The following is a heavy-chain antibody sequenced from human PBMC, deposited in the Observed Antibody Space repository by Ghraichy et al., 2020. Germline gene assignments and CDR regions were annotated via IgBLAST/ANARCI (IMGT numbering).Heavy chain of an antibody. V-gene: IGHV4-30-2*01. CDR2: IHHTGST. CDR3: ARVRRITIAGGWFDP. J-gene: IGHJ5*02. Sequence: SETLSLTCAVSGFSISSGGYSWSWIRQPPGKGLEWIGSIHHTGSTYYNPSLTSRITISTDRSKNQFSLKLSSVTAADTAVYYCARVRRITIAGGWFDPWGQGTLVTGSS. D-gene: IGHD6-13*01. CDR1: GFSISSGGYS.